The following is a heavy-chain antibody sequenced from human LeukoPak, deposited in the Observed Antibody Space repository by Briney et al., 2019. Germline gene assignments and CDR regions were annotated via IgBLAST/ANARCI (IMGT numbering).Heavy chain of an antibody. Sequence: ASVKVSCKASGYTFTSYGISWVRQAPGQGLEWMGWISAYNGNTNYAQKLQGRVTMTTDTSTSTAYMELRSLRSDDTAVYYCARGGAPSDYYDSSGYLDYWGQGTLVTVSS. D-gene: IGHD3-22*01. CDR1: GYTFTSYG. CDR2: ISAYNGNT. V-gene: IGHV1-18*01. J-gene: IGHJ4*02. CDR3: ARGGAPSDYYDSSGYLDY.